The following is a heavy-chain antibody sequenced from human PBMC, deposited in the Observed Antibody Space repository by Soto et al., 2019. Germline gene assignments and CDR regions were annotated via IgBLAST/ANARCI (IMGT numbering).Heavy chain of an antibody. D-gene: IGHD3-10*01. V-gene: IGHV3-33*01. CDR3: ARDRYGSQSPLDV. CDR1: GFTFNDYG. Sequence: EGSLRLSCAASGFTFNDYGMHWVRQAPGKGLEWVAAIWYDGSKEYYVDSVKGRFTISRDNSKNTLYLQMNSLKAEDTAVYYCARDRYGSQSPLDVWGQGTTVTVSS. CDR2: IWYDGSKE. J-gene: IGHJ6*02.